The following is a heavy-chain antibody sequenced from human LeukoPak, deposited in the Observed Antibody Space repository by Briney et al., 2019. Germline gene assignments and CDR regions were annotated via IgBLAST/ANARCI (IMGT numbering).Heavy chain of an antibody. Sequence: PGGSLRLSCAASGFTFSSYWMSWVRQAPGKGLEWVANIKQDGSEKYVDSVKGRFTISRDNAKNSLYLQMNSLRAEDTAVYYCARKRGVEYWGQGTLVTVSS. CDR3: ARKRGVEY. CDR2: IKQDGSEK. CDR1: GFTFSSYW. V-gene: IGHV3-7*01. J-gene: IGHJ4*02. D-gene: IGHD2-15*01.